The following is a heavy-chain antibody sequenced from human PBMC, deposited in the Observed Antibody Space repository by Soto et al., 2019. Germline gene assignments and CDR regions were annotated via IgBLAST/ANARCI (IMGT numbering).Heavy chain of an antibody. J-gene: IGHJ6*02. CDR3: ARGGYYDNVWGKLSHYGLDV. CDR1: GGTFSSYA. CDR2: ISPYNDQT. D-gene: IGHD3-16*01. Sequence: ASVKVSCKASGGTFSSYAISWVRQAPGQGLEWMGGISPYNDQTIYAQKLQGRVTMTADTSTRTVYMQLRSLKSDDTAVYYCARGGYYDNVWGKLSHYGLDVWGQGTSVTVSS. V-gene: IGHV1-18*01.